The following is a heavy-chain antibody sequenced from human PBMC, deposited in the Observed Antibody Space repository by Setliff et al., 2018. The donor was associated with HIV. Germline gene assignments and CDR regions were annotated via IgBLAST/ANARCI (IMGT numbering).Heavy chain of an antibody. Sequence: SETLSLTCTVSGDSISPYYWNWIRQPPGKGLEWIGYIYYSGGTNYNPSLKSRVTISLDTSKNQFSLKLTSVTAADTAIYYCARVWLHNGADVPRLDPWGQGILVTVSS. CDR2: IYYSGGT. D-gene: IGHD5-12*01. J-gene: IGHJ5*02. CDR3: ARVWLHNGADVPRLDP. CDR1: GDSISPYY. V-gene: IGHV4-59*08.